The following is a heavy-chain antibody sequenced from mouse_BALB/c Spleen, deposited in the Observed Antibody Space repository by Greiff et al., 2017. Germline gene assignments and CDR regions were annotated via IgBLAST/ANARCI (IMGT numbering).Heavy chain of an antibody. Sequence: VQLQQSGPELVKPGASVKISCKASGYSFTGYFMNWVMQSHGKSLEWIGRINPYNGDTFYNQKFKGKATLTVDKSSSTAHMELRSLASEDSAVYYCARITGTTFDYWGQGTTLTVSS. CDR2: INPYNGDT. J-gene: IGHJ2*01. D-gene: IGHD4-1*01. CDR1: GYSFTGYF. CDR3: ARITGTTFDY. V-gene: IGHV1-20*02.